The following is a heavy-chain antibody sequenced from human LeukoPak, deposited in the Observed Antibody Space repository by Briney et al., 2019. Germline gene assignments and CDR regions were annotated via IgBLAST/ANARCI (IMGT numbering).Heavy chain of an antibody. V-gene: IGHV3-21*04. CDR2: ITTSSSYI. J-gene: IGHJ6*03. Sequence: GGSLRLSCAASGFTFSSYSMNWVRQAPGKGLEWVSSITTSSSYIYYADSVKGRFTISRDNSKDTLYLQMNSLRAEDTAVYYCAKCSGWFVRGKDYYYYYMDVWGKGTTVTVSS. CDR3: AKCSGWFVRGKDYYYYYMDV. D-gene: IGHD6-19*01. CDR1: GFTFSSYS.